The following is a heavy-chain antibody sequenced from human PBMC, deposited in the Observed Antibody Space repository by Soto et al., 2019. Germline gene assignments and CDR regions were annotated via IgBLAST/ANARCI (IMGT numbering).Heavy chain of an antibody. J-gene: IGHJ5*02. D-gene: IGHD5-12*01. CDR1: GGSISSSSYY. CDR2: IYYTGNT. V-gene: IGHV4-39*01. Sequence: SETLSLTCTVSGGSISSSSYYWGWIRQPPGKGLEWIGSIYYTGNTYYNPSLKTRVTISVDTSKNQFSLKLSSVTAADTAVYHCARNSGYDYWFDPRGQGTLVTVSS. CDR3: ARNSGYDYWFDP.